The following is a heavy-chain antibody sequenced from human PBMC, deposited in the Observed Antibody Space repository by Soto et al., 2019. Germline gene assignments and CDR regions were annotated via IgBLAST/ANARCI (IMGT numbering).Heavy chain of an antibody. CDR3: VRGGEGYNFGAVY. D-gene: IGHD5-12*01. CDR1: GGGNLRDYR. CDR2: IIPKLGSA. Sequence: QVQLVQSGAEVQEPGSSVKVSCKASGGGNLRDYRTTWVRRAPGQGLEWMGGIIPKLGSANYAQKFQGRVTITADESTNSVYMELRSLRSDDTAVYYCVRGGEGYNFGAVYWGQGTTVTVSS. J-gene: IGHJ4*02. V-gene: IGHV1-69*01.